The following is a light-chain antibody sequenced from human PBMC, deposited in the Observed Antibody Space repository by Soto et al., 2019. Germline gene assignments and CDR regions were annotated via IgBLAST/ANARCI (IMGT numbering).Light chain of an antibody. CDR3: QQYERPPFA. CDR2: DAS. J-gene: IGKJ2*01. CDR1: QRVSNSY. V-gene: IGKV3-20*01. Sequence: EIVLTQSSGTLSLFPGDRATLSCRASQRVSNSYLAWFQQKPGQAPRLLIYDASSRAAGVPDRVSGGGSGTDFNLTISALEPEDFALYFCQQYERPPFAFGQGTRLEI.